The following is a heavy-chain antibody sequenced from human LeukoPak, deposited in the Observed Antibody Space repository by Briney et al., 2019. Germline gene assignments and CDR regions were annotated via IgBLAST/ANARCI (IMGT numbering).Heavy chain of an antibody. D-gene: IGHD3-10*01. CDR2: IYYSGST. Sequence: SQTLSLTCTVSGGSISSGDYYWSWIRQPPGKGLEWIGYIYYSGSTYYNPSLKSRVTISVDTSKNQFSLKLSSVTAADTAVYYCARGRYYYGSGSYLFDYWGQGTLVTVSS. CDR3: ARGRYYYGSGSYLFDY. CDR1: GGSISSGDYY. V-gene: IGHV4-30-4*08. J-gene: IGHJ4*02.